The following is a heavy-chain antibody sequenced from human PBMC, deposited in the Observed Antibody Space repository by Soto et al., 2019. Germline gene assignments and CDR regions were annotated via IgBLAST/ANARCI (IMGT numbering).Heavy chain of an antibody. CDR1: GGSVSNKTYY. CDR3: ARTTAVPNTLRSRYFFDY. Sequence: SETLSLTCSVSGGSVSNKTYYWSWIGQPPGKRLEWIGYVYYSGTTNYNPSLTSRVTISVDLSKNQFSLRLSSVTTADTALYYCARTTAVPNTLRSRYFFDYWGQGTLVTVSS. J-gene: IGHJ4*02. D-gene: IGHD4-17*01. V-gene: IGHV4-61*01. CDR2: VYYSGTT.